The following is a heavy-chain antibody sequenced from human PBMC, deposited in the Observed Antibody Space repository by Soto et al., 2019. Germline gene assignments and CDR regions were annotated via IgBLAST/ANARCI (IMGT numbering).Heavy chain of an antibody. CDR1: GGSFIDYY. D-gene: IGHD3-3*01. CDR3: AGLDGVAGSFNWFDP. Sequence: QVQLQQWGAGLLKPSETLSLTCAVYGGSFIDYYWSWFRQPPGKGLEWIGEINHVGSTNYNPSLKSRLTISVETSKHQFSLKVSSVTAADTAVYYCAGLDGVAGSFNWFDPWGQGTLVTVSS. J-gene: IGHJ5*02. V-gene: IGHV4-34*01. CDR2: INHVGST.